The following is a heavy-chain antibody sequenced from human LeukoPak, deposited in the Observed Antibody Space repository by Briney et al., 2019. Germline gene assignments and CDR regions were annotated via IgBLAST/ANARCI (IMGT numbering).Heavy chain of an antibody. D-gene: IGHD2-2*01. CDR1: GYTFTSYD. Sequence: ASVKVSCKASGYTFTSYDINWVRQATGQGPEWMGWMNPNSGNTGYAQKFQGGVTMTRNTSISTAYMELSSLRSEDTAVYYCARGCSTSYSQYYYYMDVWGKGTTVTVSS. J-gene: IGHJ6*03. CDR2: MNPNSGNT. CDR3: ARGCSTSYSQYYYYMDV. V-gene: IGHV1-8*01.